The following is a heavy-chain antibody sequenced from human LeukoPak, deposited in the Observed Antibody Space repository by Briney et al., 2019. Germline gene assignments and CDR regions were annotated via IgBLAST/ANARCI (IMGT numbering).Heavy chain of an antibody. J-gene: IGHJ4*02. CDR2: IYTSGST. CDR1: GGSISSYY. CDR3: ASYRIGPYGGYGAFDY. D-gene: IGHD5-12*01. Sequence: SETLSLTCTVSGGSISSYYWSWIRQPAGKGLEWIGRIYTSGSTNYNPSLKSRVTMSVDTSKNQFSLKLSSVTAADTAVYYCASYRIGPYGGYGAFDYWGQGTLVTVSS. V-gene: IGHV4-4*07.